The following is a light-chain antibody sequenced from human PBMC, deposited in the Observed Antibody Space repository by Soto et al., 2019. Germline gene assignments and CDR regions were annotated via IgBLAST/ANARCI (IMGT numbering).Light chain of an antibody. V-gene: IGKV1-5*03. CDR3: QQYNSYSEA. J-gene: IGKJ1*01. CDR2: KAS. Sequence: DIQMTQSPSTLSASVGDRVTITCRASQSISSWLAWYQQKPGKAPKLLIYKASSLESGVQSRFSGSGSGTEFTLTISSLQPDDFATYYRQQYNSYSEAFGQGTKVDIK. CDR1: QSISSW.